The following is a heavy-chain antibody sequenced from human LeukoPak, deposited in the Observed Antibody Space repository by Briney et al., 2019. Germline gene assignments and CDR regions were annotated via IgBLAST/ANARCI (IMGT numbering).Heavy chain of an antibody. V-gene: IGHV1-2*02. J-gene: IGHJ4*02. CDR3: ARATDISSWYLAY. Sequence: GASVKVSCKASEYTFTGYYMHWVRQAPGQELEWMGWLSPNSGDTKFAQKFQGRVTMTRDTSISTAYMELSSLRSDDTAVYYCARATDISSWYLAYWGQGTLVTVSS. D-gene: IGHD6-13*01. CDR2: LSPNSGDT. CDR1: EYTFTGYY.